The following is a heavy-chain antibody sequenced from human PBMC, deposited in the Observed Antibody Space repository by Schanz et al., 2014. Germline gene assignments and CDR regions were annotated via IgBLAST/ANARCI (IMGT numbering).Heavy chain of an antibody. CDR3: ARDNRYYLFDY. CDR1: GFTFSSYA. J-gene: IGHJ4*02. V-gene: IGHV3-23*04. Sequence: EVQLVESGGGLVKPGGSLRLSCAASGFTFSSYAMTWVRQAPGMGLEWVSAISGSGGSTYYADSVKGRFTISRDNSKNTLYLQLGSLSAEDTAVYFCARDNRYYLFDYWGQGALXTVSS. D-gene: IGHD3-16*02. CDR2: ISGSGGST.